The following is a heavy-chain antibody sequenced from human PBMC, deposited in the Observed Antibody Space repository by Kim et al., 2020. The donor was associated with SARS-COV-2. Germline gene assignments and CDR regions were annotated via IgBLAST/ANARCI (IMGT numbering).Heavy chain of an antibody. Sequence: SETLSLTCAVYGGSFSGYYWSWIRQPPGKGLEWIGEINHSGSTNYNPSLKSRVTISVDTSKNQFSLKLSSVTAADTAVYYCARAAPYYYDSSGYYYGDAFDIWGQGTMVTVSS. CDR2: INHSGST. CDR1: GGSFSGYY. D-gene: IGHD3-22*01. V-gene: IGHV4-34*01. CDR3: ARAAPYYYDSSGYYYGDAFDI. J-gene: IGHJ3*02.